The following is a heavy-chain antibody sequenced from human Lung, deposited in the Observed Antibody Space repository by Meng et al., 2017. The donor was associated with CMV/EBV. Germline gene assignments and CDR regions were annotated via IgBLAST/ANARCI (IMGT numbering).Heavy chain of an antibody. CDR3: ARKVFRASDAFDI. V-gene: IGHV1-2*02. CDR1: GYTFTCYY. J-gene: IGHJ3*02. Sequence: SVKVSCXASGYTFTCYYLHWVRQAPGQGLEWMGWINSKIGDANYTQKFQGRVTVTRDTSISTAYMELKRLTYDDTAVYFCARKVFRASDAFDIWGQGTMVTVSS. CDR2: INSKIGDA.